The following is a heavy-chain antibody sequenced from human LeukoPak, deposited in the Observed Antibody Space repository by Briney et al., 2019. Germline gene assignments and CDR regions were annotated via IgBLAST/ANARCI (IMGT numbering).Heavy chain of an antibody. Sequence: GGSLRLSCAASGFTFSSYWMSWVRQAPGKGLEWVANIKQDGSEKYYVDSVKGRFTISRDNAKNSLYLQMNSLRAEDTAVYYRARASLGLRSAFDYWGQGTLVTVSS. D-gene: IGHD5-12*01. CDR3: ARASLGLRSAFDY. CDR1: GFTFSSYW. V-gene: IGHV3-7*01. CDR2: IKQDGSEK. J-gene: IGHJ4*02.